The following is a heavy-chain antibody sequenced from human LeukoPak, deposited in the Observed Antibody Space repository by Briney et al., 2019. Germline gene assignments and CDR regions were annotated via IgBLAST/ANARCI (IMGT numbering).Heavy chain of an antibody. CDR2: ISGSGGST. V-gene: IGHV3-23*01. CDR1: GFTFSSYA. Sequence: PGGSLRLSCAASGFTFSSYAMSWVRQAPGKGLEWVSAISGSGGSTHYADSVKGRFTISRDNSKNTLYLQMNSLRAEDTAVYYCAKVATGYYYGSGSYYRYWGQGTLVTISS. CDR3: AKVATGYYYGSGSYYRY. J-gene: IGHJ4*02. D-gene: IGHD3-10*01.